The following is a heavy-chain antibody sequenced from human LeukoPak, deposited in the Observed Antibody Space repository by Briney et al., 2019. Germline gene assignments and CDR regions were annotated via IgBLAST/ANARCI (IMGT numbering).Heavy chain of an antibody. Sequence: GGSLRLSCAASAFTFSSYSMNWVRQAPGKGLEWVSSISSSSSVIFYADSVKGRFTISRDNAKNSLYLQMDSLRAEDTAVYYCARGGTGATRDDTFDIWGQGAMVTVSS. D-gene: IGHD1-7*01. CDR1: AFTFSSYS. CDR3: ARGGTGATRDDTFDI. CDR2: ISSSSSVI. V-gene: IGHV3-21*01. J-gene: IGHJ3*02.